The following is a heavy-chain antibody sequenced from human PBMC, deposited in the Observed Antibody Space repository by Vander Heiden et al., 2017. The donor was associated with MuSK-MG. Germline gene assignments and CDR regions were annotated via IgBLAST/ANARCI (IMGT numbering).Heavy chain of an antibody. CDR1: GFTFSRYW. CDR3: ARDISSYDSSGYYWDY. V-gene: IGHV3-7*01. J-gene: IGHJ4*02. D-gene: IGHD3-22*01. CDR2: IKQDGSEK. Sequence: EVQLVESGGGLVQPGGSLRLSCAASGFTFSRYWMSWVRQAPGKGLEWVANIKQDGSEKYYVDSVKGRFTISRDNAKNSLYLQMNSLRAEDTAVYYCARDISSYDSSGYYWDYWGQGTLVTVSS.